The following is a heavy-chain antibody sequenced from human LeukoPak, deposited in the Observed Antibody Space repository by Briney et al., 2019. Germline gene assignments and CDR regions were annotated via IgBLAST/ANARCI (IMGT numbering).Heavy chain of an antibody. D-gene: IGHD6-19*01. CDR2: TYYSGNT. CDR3: ARGLDRVNWFDP. Sequence: PSETLSLTCTVSSGSISNGGYYWSWIRQHPGKGLEWIGYTYYSGNTYYNSSLKSRVIISVDTSENKFSLKLTSVTAADTAVYYCARGLDRVNWFDPWGQGTLVTVSS. CDR1: SGSISNGGYY. J-gene: IGHJ5*02. V-gene: IGHV4-31*03.